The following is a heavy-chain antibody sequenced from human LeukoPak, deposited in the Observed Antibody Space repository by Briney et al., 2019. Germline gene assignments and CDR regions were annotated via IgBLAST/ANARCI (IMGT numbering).Heavy chain of an antibody. CDR3: ARVSSKATVRGLITKKNYYYYYMDV. D-gene: IGHD3-10*01. CDR1: GFTLSSHA. V-gene: IGHV3-30*04. CDR2: ISYDGNIK. Sequence: GGSLRLSCAASGFTLSSHAIHWVRQAPGKGLEWVALISYDGNIKYYADSVKGRFTISRDNSKNTLYLQMNSLRAEDTAVYYCARVSSKATVRGLITKKNYYYYYMDVWGKGTTVTISS. J-gene: IGHJ6*03.